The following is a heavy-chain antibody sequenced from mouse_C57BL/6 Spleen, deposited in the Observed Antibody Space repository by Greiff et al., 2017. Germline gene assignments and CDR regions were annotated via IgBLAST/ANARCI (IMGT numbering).Heavy chain of an antibody. D-gene: IGHD1-1*01. CDR1: GYTFTDYY. V-gene: IGHV1-26*01. J-gene: IGHJ2*01. CDR3: ARLPGSSYDYFDY. CDR2: INPNNGGT. Sequence: EVQLQQSGPELVKPGASVKISCKASGYTFTDYYMNWVKQSHGKSLEWIGDINPNNGGTSYNQKFKGKATLTVDKSSSTAYMALRSLTSEDSAVYYCARLPGSSYDYFDYWGQGTTLTVSS.